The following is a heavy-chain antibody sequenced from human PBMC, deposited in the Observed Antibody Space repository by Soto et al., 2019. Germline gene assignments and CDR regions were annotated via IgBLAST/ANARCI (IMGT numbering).Heavy chain of an antibody. D-gene: IGHD2-21*02. CDR1: GDSISSRSYY. CDR3: ARQRTSVVTQAYFDV. V-gene: IGHV4-39*01. J-gene: IGHJ4*02. CDR2: IYYSGST. Sequence: ETLSLTCTVTGDSISSRSYYWGWIRQPPGKGLEWIGSIYYSGSTYNNPSLRSRVSMSIDTSKDQFSLKLKSVTAADTALYFCARQRTSVVTQAYFDVWGPGXLVTVYS.